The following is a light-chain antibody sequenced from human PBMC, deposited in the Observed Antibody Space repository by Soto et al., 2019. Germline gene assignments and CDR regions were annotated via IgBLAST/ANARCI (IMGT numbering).Light chain of an antibody. V-gene: IGKV1-33*01. J-gene: IGKJ1*01. Sequence: DIQMTQSPSSLSASVGDRVTITCQASQDISNYLNWYQHKPGKAPKLLIYDASNLETGVPSRFSESGLGKDFPFTISSLKPEDIEKYFCQKYDNPPRPFGLGPRVEIK. CDR1: QDISNY. CDR2: DAS. CDR3: QKYDNPPRP.